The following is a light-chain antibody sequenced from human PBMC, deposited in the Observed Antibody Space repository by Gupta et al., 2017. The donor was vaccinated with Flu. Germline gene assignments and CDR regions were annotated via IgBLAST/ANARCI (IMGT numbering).Light chain of an antibody. CDR1: QPIRNS. CDR2: GAA. Sequence: PPSLSASLGDTVTITCRASQPIRNSLNWYQQTPGKAPKLLIYGAAMLQSGVSSRFSGSASGTDFTLTISGLKHEDLAVYFWQQSQTTPGTFGPGTKVEIK. J-gene: IGKJ3*01. CDR3: QQSQTTPGT. V-gene: IGKV1-39*01.